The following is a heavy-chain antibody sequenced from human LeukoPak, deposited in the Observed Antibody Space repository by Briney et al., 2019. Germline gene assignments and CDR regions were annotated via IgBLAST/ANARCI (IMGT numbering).Heavy chain of an antibody. V-gene: IGHV5-51*01. Sequence: GESLKISCKGSGYSFTNYWIGWVRPMPGKGLEWMGIIYPDDSDTRYSPSFQGQVTISADKSLSTAYLQWSSLKASDTAMYYCARVAGATLTLFPPHFDYWGQGTLVTVSS. CDR2: IYPDDSDT. CDR1: GYSFTNYW. D-gene: IGHD1-26*01. CDR3: ARVAGATLTLFPPHFDY. J-gene: IGHJ4*02.